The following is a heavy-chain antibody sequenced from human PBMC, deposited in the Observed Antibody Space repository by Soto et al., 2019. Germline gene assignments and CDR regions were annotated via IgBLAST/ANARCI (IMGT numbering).Heavy chain of an antibody. CDR1: GFTFSSYE. D-gene: IGHD4-4*01. CDR3: ARDPAIYSGKFDYGLDV. J-gene: IGHJ6*02. V-gene: IGHV3-48*03. CDR2: IGTSGKTI. Sequence: GGSLRLSCAVSGFTFSSYEMNWVRQAPGKGLEWVSYIGTSGKTIYYADSVRGRFTISRDNAKNALYLQMNSLRAEETAVYFCARDPAIYSGKFDYGLDVWGRGTTVTVSS.